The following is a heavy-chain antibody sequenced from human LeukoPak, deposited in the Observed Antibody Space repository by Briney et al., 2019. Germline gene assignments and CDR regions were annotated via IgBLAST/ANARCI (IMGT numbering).Heavy chain of an antibody. CDR1: GFTFSSYW. Sequence: GGSLRLSCAASGFTFSSYWMSWVRQAPGKGLEWVANIKQDGSEKYYVDSVKGRFTISRDNAKNSLYLQMNSLRVEDTAVYYCARDLLDRRVGAFDIWGQGTMVTVSS. V-gene: IGHV3-7*01. D-gene: IGHD1-26*01. CDR2: IKQDGSEK. CDR3: ARDLLDRRVGAFDI. J-gene: IGHJ3*02.